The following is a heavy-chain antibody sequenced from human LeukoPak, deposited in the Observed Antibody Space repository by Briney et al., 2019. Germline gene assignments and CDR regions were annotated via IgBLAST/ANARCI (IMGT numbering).Heavy chain of an antibody. CDR3: ARDSRRVTAKDFDY. CDR2: ISSSSSYI. V-gene: IGHV3-21*01. CDR1: GFTFSSYS. Sequence: PGGSLRLPCAASGFTFSSYSMNWVRQARGKWLEWVSSISSSSSYIYYADSVKGRFTISRHNAKNSLYLQMNSLRAEDTAVYYCARDSRRVTAKDFDYWGQGTLVTVSS. D-gene: IGHD2-15*01. J-gene: IGHJ4*02.